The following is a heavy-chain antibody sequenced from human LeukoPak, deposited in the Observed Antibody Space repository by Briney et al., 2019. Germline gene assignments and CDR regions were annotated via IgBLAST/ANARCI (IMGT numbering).Heavy chain of an antibody. CDR1: GFPFSSYW. CDR3: VRGAYYAAY. Sequence: GGSLRLSCVASGFPFSSYWMTWVRQAPGKGLEWVANIKQDGSEKYYVGSVKGRFSISRDNVKNALYLQMNSLRVEDTGVYYCVRGAYYAAYWGQGTLVTVSS. CDR2: IKQDGSEK. D-gene: IGHD2/OR15-2a*01. J-gene: IGHJ4*02. V-gene: IGHV3-7*01.